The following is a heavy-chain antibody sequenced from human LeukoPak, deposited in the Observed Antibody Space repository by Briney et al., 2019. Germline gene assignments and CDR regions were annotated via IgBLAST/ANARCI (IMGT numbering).Heavy chain of an antibody. J-gene: IGHJ4*02. D-gene: IGHD5-12*01. V-gene: IGHV3-48*01. Sequence: GGSLRLSCAASGFTFISYSMNWVRQAPGKGLEWVSYISSSSSTIYFADSVKGRFTISIDNAKNSLYLQMNSLRAEDRAVYYCAKEAGYSGYDYPDYWGQGTLVTVSS. CDR1: GFTFISYS. CDR2: ISSSSSTI. CDR3: AKEAGYSGYDYPDY.